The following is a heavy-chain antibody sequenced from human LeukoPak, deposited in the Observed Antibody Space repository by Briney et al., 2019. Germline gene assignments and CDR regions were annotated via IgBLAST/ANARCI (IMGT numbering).Heavy chain of an antibody. Sequence: RASVKVSCKASGYTFTAYYIHWVRQAPGQGLEWMGWINPNSGGTNYAQKFQGRVTMTRDTSLRTAYMELTSLISDDTAVYYCAKGQLRVPKWFDPWGPGNLVTVSS. CDR3: AKGQLRVPKWFDP. V-gene: IGHV1-2*02. CDR1: GYTFTAYY. CDR2: INPNSGGT. D-gene: IGHD1-1*01. J-gene: IGHJ5*02.